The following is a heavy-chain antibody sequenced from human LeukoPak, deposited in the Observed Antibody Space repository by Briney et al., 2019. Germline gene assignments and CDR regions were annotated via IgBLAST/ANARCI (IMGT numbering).Heavy chain of an antibody. J-gene: IGHJ4*02. D-gene: IGHD4-17*01. V-gene: IGHV3-23*01. CDR3: AKDRYGDYSFDS. CDR2: VSGSGATT. Sequence: GSLRLSCAASGFPFSSCAMNWVRQAPGKGLEWVSSVSGSGATTYDADSVKGRFTISRDNSKNTLYLQMNSLRAEDTAIYYCAKDRYGDYSFDSWGQGTLVTVSS. CDR1: GFPFSSCA.